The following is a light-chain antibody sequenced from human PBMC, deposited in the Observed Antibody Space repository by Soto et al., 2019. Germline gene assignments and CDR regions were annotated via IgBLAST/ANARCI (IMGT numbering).Light chain of an antibody. CDR1: QDISGY. Sequence: IQLTQSPSSLSASVGDRVTITCRASQDISGYVAWYQQRPGRAPQLLIYAASALQTGVPSRFSGSGSGTDFTLTLPSLQPADFGTYYCQHPQWAFGQGTTVEI. CDR3: QHPQWA. V-gene: IGKV1-9*01. CDR2: AAS. J-gene: IGKJ1*01.